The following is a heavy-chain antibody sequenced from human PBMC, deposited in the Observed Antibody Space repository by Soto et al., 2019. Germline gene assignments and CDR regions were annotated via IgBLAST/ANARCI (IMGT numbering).Heavy chain of an antibody. D-gene: IGHD3-10*01. Sequence: GSLRLSCAASGITFRNFEMNWVRQAPGKGLEWVSYISSTGSTKYYADSVKGRFTISRDNDKNSLYLQMESLRAEDTAVYYCAIDYSGSGTYYFWGQGTLVTVSS. CDR1: GITFRNFE. CDR3: AIDYSGSGTYYF. J-gene: IGHJ4*02. V-gene: IGHV3-48*03. CDR2: ISSTGSTK.